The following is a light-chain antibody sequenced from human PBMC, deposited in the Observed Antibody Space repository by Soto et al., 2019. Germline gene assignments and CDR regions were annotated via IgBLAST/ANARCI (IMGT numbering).Light chain of an antibody. V-gene: IGLV2-23*01. J-gene: IGLJ1*01. Sequence: QSALTQPASVSGSPGQSITISCTGTNNLVSWYQQHPGKAPKVVLYEGTKRPSGVSNRFSGSNSGSTASLTISGPQAEDEAHYFCCAYVGARSYVFGPGTKVTVL. CDR1: NNL. CDR3: CAYVGARSYV. CDR2: EGT.